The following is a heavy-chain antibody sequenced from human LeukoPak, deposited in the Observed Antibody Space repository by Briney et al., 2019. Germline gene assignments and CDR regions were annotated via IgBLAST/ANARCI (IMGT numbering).Heavy chain of an antibody. J-gene: IGHJ3*02. CDR3: VRRGGYGAFDI. CDR2: INAGNGNT. CDR1: GGTFSTYA. V-gene: IGHV1-3*01. Sequence: ASVKVSCKASGGTFSTYAISWVRQAPGQRLKWMGWINAGNGNTKYSQKFQGRVTITRDTSASTAYMELSSLRSEDTAVYYCVRRGGYGAFDIWGQGTMVTVSS. D-gene: IGHD5-12*01.